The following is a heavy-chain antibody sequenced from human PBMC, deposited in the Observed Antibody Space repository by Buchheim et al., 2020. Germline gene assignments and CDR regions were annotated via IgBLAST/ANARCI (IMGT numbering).Heavy chain of an antibody. J-gene: IGHJ4*02. CDR1: GGTFSSYT. D-gene: IGHD2-15*01. V-gene: IGHV1-69*08. CDR3: ARDGYSYGYLGYCSGGSCYSTPFDY. CDR2: IIPILGIA. Sequence: QVQLVQSGAEVKKPGSSVKVSCKASGGTFSSYTISWVRQAPGQGLEWMGRIIPILGIANYAQKFQGRVTITADKSTRTAYMELSSLRSEDTAVYYCARDGYSYGYLGYCSGGSCYSTPFDYWGQGTL.